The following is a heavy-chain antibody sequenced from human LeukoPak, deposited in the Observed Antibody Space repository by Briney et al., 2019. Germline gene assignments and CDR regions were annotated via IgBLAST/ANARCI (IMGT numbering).Heavy chain of an antibody. V-gene: IGHV3-23*01. J-gene: IGHJ2*01. D-gene: IGHD3-22*01. CDR2: ISGSGGST. CDR3: AKDRHYYDSSGYYYWNFDL. Sequence: GGSLRLSCAASGFTFSSYAMSWVRQAPGKGLEWVSAISGSGGSTYYADSVKGRFTISRDNSKNTLCLQMNSLRAEDTAVYYCAKDRHYYDSSGYYYWNFDLWGRGTLVTVSS. CDR1: GFTFSSYA.